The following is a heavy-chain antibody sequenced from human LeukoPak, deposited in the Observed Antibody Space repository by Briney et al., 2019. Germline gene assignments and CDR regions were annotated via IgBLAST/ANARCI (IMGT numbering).Heavy chain of an antibody. CDR2: INHSGST. CDR3: ARGPPTDYYDSSGFYYVFDY. Sequence: SETLSLTCAVYGGSFSGYYWSWIRQPPGKGLEWIGEINHSGSTNYNPSLKSRVTISVDTSKNQFSLKLSSVTAADTTVYFCARGPPTDYYDSSGFYYVFDYWGQGTLVTVSS. V-gene: IGHV4-34*01. D-gene: IGHD3-22*01. CDR1: GGSFSGYY. J-gene: IGHJ4*02.